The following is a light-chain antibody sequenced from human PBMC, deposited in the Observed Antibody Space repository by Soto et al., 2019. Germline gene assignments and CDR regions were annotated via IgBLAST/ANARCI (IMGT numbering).Light chain of an antibody. V-gene: IGKV3D-15*01. CDR3: QQYNNWPRT. Sequence: EIVMTQSTATLSVSPGERATLSWGASQSVSSNLAWNQQKPVQAPRLLIYGASSRATGIPDRFSGSGYGTEFNLTISSLQSEDFAVYYCQQYNNWPRTFGQGTKVDIK. CDR2: GAS. CDR1: QSVSSN. J-gene: IGKJ1*01.